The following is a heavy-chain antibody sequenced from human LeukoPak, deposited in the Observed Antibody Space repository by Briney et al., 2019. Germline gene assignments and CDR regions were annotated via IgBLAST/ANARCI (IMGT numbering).Heavy chain of an antibody. Sequence: ASVKVSCKASGYTFTGYYMHWVRQAPGQGLEWMGWINPNSGGTNYAQKFQGRVTMTRDKSISTAYMELSRLRSDDTAVYYCARVRGYGSSSGFDYWGQGTLVTVSS. J-gene: IGHJ4*02. CDR1: GYTFTGYY. CDR2: INPNSGGT. V-gene: IGHV1-2*02. CDR3: ARVRGYGSSSGFDY. D-gene: IGHD6-6*01.